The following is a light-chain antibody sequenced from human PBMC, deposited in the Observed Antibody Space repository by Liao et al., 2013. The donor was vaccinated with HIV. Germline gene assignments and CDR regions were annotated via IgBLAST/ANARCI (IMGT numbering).Light chain of an antibody. Sequence: SYVLTQPPSVSVAPGETARITCGGADIGGKSVHWYQQKTGQAPVLVMSYDRDRPPGIPERFSGSNSGNTATLTISRVEAGDEADFYCQVWDSSGQNVVFGGGTKLTVL. CDR2: YDR. J-gene: IGLJ2*01. V-gene: IGLV3-21*04. CDR1: DIGGKS. CDR3: QVWDSSGQNVV.